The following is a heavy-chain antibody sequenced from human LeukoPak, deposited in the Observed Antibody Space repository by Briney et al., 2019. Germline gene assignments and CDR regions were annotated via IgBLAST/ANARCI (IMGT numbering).Heavy chain of an antibody. CDR2: IYYSGST. CDR1: GYPINNAYY. J-gene: IGHJ3*02. Sequence: SETLSLTCAVSGYPINNAYYWVWIRQPPGKGLEWIGYIYYSGSTNYNPSLKSRVTISVDTSKNQFSLKLSSVTAADTAVYYCARAPGSAYYDFWSGYYSDAFDIWGQGTMVTVSS. V-gene: IGHV4-38-2*01. D-gene: IGHD3-3*01. CDR3: ARAPGSAYYDFWSGYYSDAFDI.